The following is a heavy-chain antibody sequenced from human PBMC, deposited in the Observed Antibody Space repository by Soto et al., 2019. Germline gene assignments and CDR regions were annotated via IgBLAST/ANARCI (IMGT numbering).Heavy chain of an antibody. V-gene: IGHV3-49*03. CDR2: IRSRAYGGTT. Sequence: GGSLRLSCTASGFTFGDYAMSWFRQAPGKGLEWVGFIRSRAYGGTTEYVASVKGRFTISRDDSKSIAYLQMNSLKTEDTGVYYCTRAHIYYDFWSGFEFDPWGQGTLVTVSS. CDR3: TRAHIYYDFWSGFEFDP. J-gene: IGHJ5*02. CDR1: GFTFGDYA. D-gene: IGHD3-3*01.